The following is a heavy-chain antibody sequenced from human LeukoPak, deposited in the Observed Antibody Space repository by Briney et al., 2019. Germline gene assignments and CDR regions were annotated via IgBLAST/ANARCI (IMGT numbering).Heavy chain of an antibody. CDR1: GGTFSSYA. CDR3: AREDYSNYNFDY. V-gene: IGHV1-69*05. CDR2: IIPTFGMP. D-gene: IGHD4-11*01. J-gene: IGHJ4*02. Sequence: SVKVSCKTSGGTFSSYAVSWVRQAPGQGLEWVGGIIPTFGMPSYAPNFQGRVTISTDESASTAYMELSSLRSEDTALYYCAREDYSNYNFDYWGQGTLVTVSS.